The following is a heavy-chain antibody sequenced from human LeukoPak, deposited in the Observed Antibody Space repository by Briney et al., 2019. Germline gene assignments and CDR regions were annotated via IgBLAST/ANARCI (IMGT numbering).Heavy chain of an antibody. Sequence: GGSLRLSCAASGFIFSDYAMSWVRQAPGKGLEWVANIKQDGSEKYYVDSVKGRFTISRDNAKNSLYLQMNSLRAEDTAVYYCARDTSTSCYDYWGQGTLVTVSS. CDR3: ARDTSTSCYDY. CDR2: IKQDGSEK. J-gene: IGHJ4*02. D-gene: IGHD2-2*01. V-gene: IGHV3-7*01. CDR1: GFIFSDYA.